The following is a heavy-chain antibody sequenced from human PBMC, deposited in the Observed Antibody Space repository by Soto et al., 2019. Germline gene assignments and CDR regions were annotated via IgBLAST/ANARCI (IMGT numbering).Heavy chain of an antibody. J-gene: IGHJ4*02. V-gene: IGHV3-15*07. CDR2: TTSRSSGGTT. CDR3: TTQGGRWELPS. D-gene: IGHD1-26*01. CDR1: GFTFSNTW. Sequence: EVQLVEAGGGLVKPGGSLRLSCAASGFTFSNTWMNWVRLAPGKGLEWVGLTTSRSSGGTTDYAEPVKGRFTISRDDSKNKVYLQMNSLKIEDTGVYFCTTQGGRWELPSGGQGTLVTVSS.